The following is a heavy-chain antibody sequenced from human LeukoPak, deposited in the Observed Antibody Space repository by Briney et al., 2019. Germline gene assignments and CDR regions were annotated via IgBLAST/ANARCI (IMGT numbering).Heavy chain of an antibody. Sequence: GASVKVSCKASGYTFTGYYMHWVRQAPGQGLEWMGWINPNSGGTNYAQKFQGRVTMTRDTSISTAYMDLSSLRSDDTAVYYCAGHTTIFGVAIIDIWGQGTMVTVSS. J-gene: IGHJ3*02. CDR1: GYTFTGYY. D-gene: IGHD3-3*01. V-gene: IGHV1-2*02. CDR2: INPNSGGT. CDR3: AGHTTIFGVAIIDI.